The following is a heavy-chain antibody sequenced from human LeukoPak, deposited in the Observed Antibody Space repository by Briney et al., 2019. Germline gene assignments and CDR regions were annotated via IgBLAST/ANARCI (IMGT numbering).Heavy chain of an antibody. CDR2: TSAYNGNT. CDR1: GYSFTSYG. D-gene: IGHD3-10*01. J-gene: IGHJ6*03. V-gene: IGHV1-18*01. Sequence: ASVKVSCKASGYSFTSYGISWVRQAPGQGLEWMGWTSAYNGNTNYAQKLQGRVTMTTDTSTSTAYMELRSLRSDDTAVYYCARSPMVRGVIIIKYYYYYMDVWGKGTTVTISS. CDR3: ARSPMVRGVIIIKYYYYYMDV.